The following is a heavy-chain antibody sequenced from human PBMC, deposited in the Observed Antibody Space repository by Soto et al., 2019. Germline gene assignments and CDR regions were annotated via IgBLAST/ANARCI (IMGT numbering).Heavy chain of an antibody. CDR2: IWYDGSNK. D-gene: IGHD3-22*01. Sequence: QVQLVESGGGVVQPGRSLRLSCAASGFTFSSYGMHWVRQAPGKGLEWVAVIWYDGSNKYYGDSVKGRFTISRDNSKNTLYLQMNSLRAEDTAVYYCARGYYYDSSGYPLYEYGMDVWGQGTTVTVSS. J-gene: IGHJ6*02. V-gene: IGHV3-33*01. CDR3: ARGYYYDSSGYPLYEYGMDV. CDR1: GFTFSSYG.